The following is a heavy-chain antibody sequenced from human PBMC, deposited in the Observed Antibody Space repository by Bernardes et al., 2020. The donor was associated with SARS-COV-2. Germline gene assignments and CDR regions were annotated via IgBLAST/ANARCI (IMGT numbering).Heavy chain of an antibody. CDR1: GYTLTELS. Sequence: ASVKVSCKVSGYTLTELSMHWVRLSPGKGLECMGGFDPEDGETLYAQKFHGRVTLTEETASNTAYMELSSLTSEDTAVYYCASFLWGTYRAGWGPFDDWGQGTLVTVSA. CDR3: ASFLWGTYRAGWGPFDD. CDR2: FDPEDGET. V-gene: IGHV1-24*01. D-gene: IGHD3-16*02. J-gene: IGHJ4*02.